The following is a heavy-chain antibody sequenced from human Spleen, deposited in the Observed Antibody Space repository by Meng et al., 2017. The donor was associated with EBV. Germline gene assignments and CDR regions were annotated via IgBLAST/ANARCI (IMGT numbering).Heavy chain of an antibody. Sequence: ELGPGRVKRSGALSPPLIVSGGTLKDRGLWSWVRQTPGEGLDWIGGFSHSGDPNYNPSLKSRVAISVDKSSNKFSLNLTSVTAADTAVYYCVSTAGQSTTWRYFDLWGRGTLVTVSS. J-gene: IGHJ4*02. CDR3: VSTAGQSTTWRYFDL. CDR1: GGTLKDRGL. CDR2: FSHSGDP. V-gene: IGHV4-4*02. D-gene: IGHD1-1*01.